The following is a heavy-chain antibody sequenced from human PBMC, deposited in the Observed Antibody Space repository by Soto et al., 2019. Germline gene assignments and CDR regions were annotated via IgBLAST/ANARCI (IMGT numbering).Heavy chain of an antibody. CDR2: MSSTASTI. D-gene: IGHD1-1*01. CDR3: AAGGATGGDR. J-gene: IGHJ5*02. V-gene: IGHV3-48*03. CDR1: GFTFSNFE. Sequence: EVQLVESGGGLVQPGGSLRLSCAASGFTFSNFEMNWVRQAPGKGLEWISYMSSTASTIYYADSVKGRFTIPRDNAKNSPFQHMNSRRPEDTAVYYCAAGGATGGDRWGQGTLVTVSS.